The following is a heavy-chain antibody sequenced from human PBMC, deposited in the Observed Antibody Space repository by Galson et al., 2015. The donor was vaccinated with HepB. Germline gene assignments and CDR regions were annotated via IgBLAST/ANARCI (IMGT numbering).Heavy chain of an antibody. J-gene: IGHJ2*01. Sequence: SVKVSCKASGGTFSIYAMSWVRQAPGQGLEWMGGIIPIFGTANYAQKFRGRVTITADESTSTDYLELSSLRSEDAAVYYCAGRWGSSTSCYTSWYFDLWGRGTLVTVSS. V-gene: IGHV1-69*13. CDR2: IIPIFGTA. CDR1: GGTFSIYA. D-gene: IGHD2-2*02. CDR3: AGRWGSSTSCYTSWYFDL.